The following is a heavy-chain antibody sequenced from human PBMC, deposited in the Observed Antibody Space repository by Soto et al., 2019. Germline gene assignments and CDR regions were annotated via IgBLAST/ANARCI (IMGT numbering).Heavy chain of an antibody. CDR3: ARYYDFWSGYFSGGYGMDV. D-gene: IGHD3-3*01. Sequence: QITLKESGPTLVKPTQTLTLTCTFSGFSLSTSGVGVGWIRQPPGKALEWLALIYWDDDKRYSPSLKSRLTITKDTSKNKVVLTMTNVDPVDTATYYCARYYDFWSGYFSGGYGMDVWGQGTTVTVSS. CDR2: IYWDDDK. CDR1: GFSLSTSGVG. J-gene: IGHJ6*02. V-gene: IGHV2-5*02.